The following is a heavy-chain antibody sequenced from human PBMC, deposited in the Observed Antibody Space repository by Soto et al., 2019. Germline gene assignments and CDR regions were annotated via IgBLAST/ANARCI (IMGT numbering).Heavy chain of an antibody. CDR2: IIPVTETP. V-gene: IGHV1-69*06. Sequence: QVQLVQSGAEVKKPGSSVRVSCKVSGGTFISHAINWMRQAPGQGLEWMGVIIPVTETPNNAEKFQGRLTINADKSPTTVYMELIRLTLDDTAVYFCARGNKGPGHYGPGSQGWYGPWGQGTLVSVSS. J-gene: IGHJ5*02. CDR3: ARGNKGPGHYGPGSQGWYGP. CDR1: GGTFISHA. D-gene: IGHD3-10*01.